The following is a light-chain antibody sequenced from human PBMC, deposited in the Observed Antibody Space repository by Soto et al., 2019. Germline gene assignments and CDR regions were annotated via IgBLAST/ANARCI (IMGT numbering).Light chain of an antibody. Sequence: QAVLTQPRSVSGSPGQSVTISCSGTSSDVGGYYYVTWYQQHPGEVPKVIIYDVSKRPSGVPDRFSGSKSGNTASLTISGLQADDEADYYCSSFAGRYVVFGGGTKLTVL. CDR1: SSDVGGYYY. V-gene: IGLV2-11*01. CDR2: DVS. J-gene: IGLJ3*02. CDR3: SSFAGRYVV.